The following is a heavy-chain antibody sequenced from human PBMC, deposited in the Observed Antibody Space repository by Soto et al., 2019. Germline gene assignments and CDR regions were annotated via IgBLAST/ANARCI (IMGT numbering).Heavy chain of an antibody. Sequence: LSLTCAVYGGSFSGYYWSCIRQPPGKGLEWIGEINHSGSTNYNPSLKSRVTISVDTSKNQFSLKLSSVTAADTAVYYCARVDIVVVPAASKAYDYWGQGTLVTVSS. J-gene: IGHJ4*02. CDR3: ARVDIVVVPAASKAYDY. CDR1: GGSFSGYY. V-gene: IGHV4-34*01. D-gene: IGHD2-2*01. CDR2: INHSGST.